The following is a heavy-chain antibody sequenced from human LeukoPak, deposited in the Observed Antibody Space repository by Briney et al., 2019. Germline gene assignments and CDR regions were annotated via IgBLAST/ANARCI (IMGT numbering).Heavy chain of an antibody. D-gene: IGHD3-9*01. Sequence: GRSLRLSCAASGFTFSSYAMHWVRQAPGKGLEWVAVISYDGSNKYYADSVKGRFTISRDNAKNSLHLQMNSLRAEDTAVYYCARGVRYFDWLLPRGWFDPWGQGTLVTVSS. CDR3: ARGVRYFDWLLPRGWFDP. CDR1: GFTFSSYA. J-gene: IGHJ5*02. V-gene: IGHV3-30-3*01. CDR2: ISYDGSNK.